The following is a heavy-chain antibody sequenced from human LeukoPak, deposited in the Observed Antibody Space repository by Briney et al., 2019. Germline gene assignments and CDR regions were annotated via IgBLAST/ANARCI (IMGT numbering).Heavy chain of an antibody. V-gene: IGHV3-48*01. CDR3: ARDRYADYVKDY. CDR2: ISSRSSTI. J-gene: IGHJ4*02. Sequence: GGSLRLSCAASGFIFSTYSMNWVRQAPGKGLEWVSYISSRSSTIYYADSVKGRFTISRDNAKNSLYLQMNSLRAEDTAVYYCARDRYADYVKDYWGQGTLVTVSS. D-gene: IGHD4-17*01. CDR1: GFIFSTYS.